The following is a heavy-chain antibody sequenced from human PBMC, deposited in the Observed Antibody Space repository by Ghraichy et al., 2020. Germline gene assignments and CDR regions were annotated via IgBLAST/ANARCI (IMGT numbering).Heavy chain of an antibody. CDR3: VTLLFGGGGRGS. J-gene: IGHJ5*02. Sequence: SETLSLTCSVSGGSVSSFHWGWVRQPPGRGLEWIGGDTNSSPSLSSRLSISRDTSSNQFFLRLTSVTAADTAIYYCVTLLFGGGGRGSWGQGTLVTVSS. CDR2: GDT. CDR1: GGSVSSFH. V-gene: IGHV4-59*02. D-gene: IGHD3-16*01.